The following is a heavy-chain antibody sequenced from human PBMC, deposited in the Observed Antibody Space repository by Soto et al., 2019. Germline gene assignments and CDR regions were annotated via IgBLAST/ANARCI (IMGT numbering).Heavy chain of an antibody. D-gene: IGHD2-8*01. J-gene: IGHJ6*02. V-gene: IGHV1-8*01. CDR1: GYTFTSYD. CDR3: ATPRDCTNVVCYLHQRYYGMAV. CDR2: MNPNSGNT. Sequence: QVQLVQSGAEVKKPGASVKVSCKASGYTFTSYDINWVRQATGQGLEWMGWMNPNSGNTGYAQKFQGRVTMTRNTSRSTAYMELSSLRSEDTAVYYCATPRDCTNVVCYLHQRYYGMAVWGQGTTVTVS.